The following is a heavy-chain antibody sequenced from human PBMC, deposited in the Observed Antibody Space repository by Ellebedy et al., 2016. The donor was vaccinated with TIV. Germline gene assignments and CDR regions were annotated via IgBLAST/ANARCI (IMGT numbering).Heavy chain of an antibody. Sequence: GESLKISCAASGFTFSSYGMHWVRQAPGKGLEWVAVIWYDGSNKYYADSVKGRFTISRDNSKNTLYLQMNSLRAEDTAVYYCARQYYYDSSGYPLDYWGQGTLVTVSS. V-gene: IGHV3-33*08. J-gene: IGHJ4*02. CDR2: IWYDGSNK. CDR1: GFTFSSYG. CDR3: ARQYYYDSSGYPLDY. D-gene: IGHD3-22*01.